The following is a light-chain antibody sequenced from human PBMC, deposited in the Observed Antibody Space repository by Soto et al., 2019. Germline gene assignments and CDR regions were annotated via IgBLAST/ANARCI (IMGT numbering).Light chain of an antibody. V-gene: IGLV2-23*02. CDR3: CSYAGSRV. CDR2: EVS. J-gene: IGLJ1*01. Sequence: QSALTQPASVSGSPGQSITISCTGTSSDVGSYNLVSWYQQHPGKAPKLMIYEVSKRPSGVSNRFSGSKSGNTASLTISGLQSEAEADYYYCSYAGSRVFRTRTKVTVL. CDR1: SSDVGSYNL.